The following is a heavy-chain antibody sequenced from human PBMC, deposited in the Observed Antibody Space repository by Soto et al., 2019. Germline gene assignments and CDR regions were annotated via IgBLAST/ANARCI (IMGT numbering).Heavy chain of an antibody. D-gene: IGHD4-17*01. J-gene: IGHJ4*02. CDR2: INYSGDT. V-gene: IGHV4-39*01. CDR1: GGSIRSTTSY. Sequence: PSETLSLTCAVSGGSIRSTTSYWGWVRQPPGKGLEWIGTINYSGDTYYNPSLQSRVSIFVDSSKSQFSLKLSSVTAADTAVYYCSRSQIDYGFLDSWGPGNLVTVSS. CDR3: SRSQIDYGFLDS.